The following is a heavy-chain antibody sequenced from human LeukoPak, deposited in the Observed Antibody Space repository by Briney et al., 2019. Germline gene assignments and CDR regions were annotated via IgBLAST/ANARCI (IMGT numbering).Heavy chain of an antibody. CDR1: GFTFSSYA. D-gene: IGHD5-24*01. Sequence: PGGSLRLSCAASGFTFSSYAINWVRQAPGKGLEWVSAISGAGGTTYYADSVKGRFTVSRDNSKNTLYLQMNSVRAEDTAVYYCAKKLGSGYNPLDFWGQGTLVTVAS. V-gene: IGHV3-23*01. CDR2: ISGAGGTT. J-gene: IGHJ4*02. CDR3: AKKLGSGYNPLDF.